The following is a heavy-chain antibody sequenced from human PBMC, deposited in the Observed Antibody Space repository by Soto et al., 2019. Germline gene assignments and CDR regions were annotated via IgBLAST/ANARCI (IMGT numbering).Heavy chain of an antibody. V-gene: IGHV3-30-3*01. D-gene: IGHD2-2*01. CDR2: ISYDGSNK. CDR3: ARDRGSKSYYYYGMDV. CDR1: GFTFSSYA. Sequence: PGGSLRLSCAASGFTFSSYAMHWVRQAPGKGLEWVAVISYDGSNKYYADSVKGRFTISRDNSKNTLYVQMNSLRAEDTAVYYCARDRGSKSYYYYGMDVWGKGTTVTVSS. J-gene: IGHJ6*04.